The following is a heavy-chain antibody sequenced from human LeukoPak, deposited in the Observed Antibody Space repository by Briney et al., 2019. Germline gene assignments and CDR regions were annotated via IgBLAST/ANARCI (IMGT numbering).Heavy chain of an antibody. J-gene: IGHJ5*02. CDR3: ARHYGP. CDR1: GGSFSGYY. V-gene: IGHV4-34*01. D-gene: IGHD3-16*01. Sequence: SETLSLTCAVYGGSFSGYYWSWIRQPPGKGLEWIGSIYDSGGTYYNPSLKSRVTISVDTSKNQFSLKLNSVTAADTAVYYCARHYGPWGQGTLVTVSS. CDR2: IYDSGGT.